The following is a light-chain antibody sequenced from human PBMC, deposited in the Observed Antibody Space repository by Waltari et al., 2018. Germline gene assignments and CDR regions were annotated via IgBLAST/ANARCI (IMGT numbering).Light chain of an antibody. CDR1: SSDVGGYNY. V-gene: IGLV2-23*02. J-gene: IGLJ2*01. CDR2: DVR. CDR3: CSYAGSVV. Sequence: QSALTQPASVSGSPGQSITISCTGTSSDVGGYNYVSWYQQPPGKAPKLMIYDVRKRPSGVSNRFSGSKSGNTASLTISGLQAEDEADYYCCSYAGSVVFGGGTKLTVL.